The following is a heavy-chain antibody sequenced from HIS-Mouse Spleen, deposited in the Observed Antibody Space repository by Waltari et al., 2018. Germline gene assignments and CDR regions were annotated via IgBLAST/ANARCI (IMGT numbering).Heavy chain of an antibody. Sequence: QLQLQESGPGLVKPSETLSLTCTVSVGSLTSSSHYWGWIRQPTGKGLEWIGSIYYSGSTYYNPSLKSRVTISVDTSKNQFSLKLSSVTAADTAVYYCAREIPYSSSWYDWYFDLWGRGTLVTVSS. CDR1: VGSLTSSSHY. CDR2: IYYSGST. D-gene: IGHD6-13*01. J-gene: IGHJ2*01. V-gene: IGHV4-39*07. CDR3: AREIPYSSSWYDWYFDL.